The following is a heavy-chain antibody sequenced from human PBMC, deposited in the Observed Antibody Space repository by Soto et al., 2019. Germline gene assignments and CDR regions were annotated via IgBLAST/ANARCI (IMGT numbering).Heavy chain of an antibody. J-gene: IGHJ3*02. Sequence: SSETLCLTRTVAGGYISSSSYYWGWIRQPPGKGLEWIGRIYYSGSTYYNPSLKSRVTISVDTSKNQFSLKLSSVTAADTAVYYCARALVHCSGGSCQEDFDIWGQGTMVTVSS. D-gene: IGHD2-15*01. V-gene: IGHV4-39*01. CDR3: ARALVHCSGGSCQEDFDI. CDR2: IYYSGST. CDR1: GGYISSSSYY.